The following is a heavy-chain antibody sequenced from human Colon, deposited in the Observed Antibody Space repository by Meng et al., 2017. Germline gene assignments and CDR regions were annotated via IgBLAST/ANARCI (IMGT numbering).Heavy chain of an antibody. CDR2: IYYSGST. CDR1: GASVSSGPYY. Sequence: QVLLQESGPGLVQPSQTLSLTCSVSGASVSSGPYYWSWIRQHPGKGLEWIGYIYYSGSTYYNPSPKSRVIISVDSSKNQFSLNLTSVTAADTAVYYCATEATLYYFDYWGQGALVTVSS. D-gene: IGHD3-16*01. CDR3: ATEATLYYFDY. J-gene: IGHJ4*02. V-gene: IGHV4-31*03.